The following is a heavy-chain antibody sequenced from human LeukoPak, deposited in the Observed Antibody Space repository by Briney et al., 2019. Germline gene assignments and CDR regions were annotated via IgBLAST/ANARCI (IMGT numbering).Heavy chain of an antibody. V-gene: IGHV3-23*01. CDR1: GFTFSSYA. D-gene: IGHD6-6*01. CDR2: ISGSGGST. Sequence: PGGSLRLSCAASGFTFSSYAMSWVRQAPGKGLEWVSAISGSGGSTYYADSVKGRFTISRDNSKNSLYLQMNSLRAEDTAVYYCARADGSSSSYAPLGYWGQGTLVTVSS. CDR3: ARADGSSSSYAPLGY. J-gene: IGHJ4*02.